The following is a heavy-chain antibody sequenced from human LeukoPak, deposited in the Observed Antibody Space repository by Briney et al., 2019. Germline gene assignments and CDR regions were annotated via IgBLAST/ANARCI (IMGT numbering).Heavy chain of an antibody. CDR1: GFTFSSYW. D-gene: IGHD6-19*01. Sequence: GGSLRLSCAASGFTFSSYWMSWVSQAPGKGLEWVAIMKEDGSEKYNVDSVKGRFTISRDNAKNSLFLQMNSLRAEDTAVYYCASGSGWVFDYWGQGTLVTVSS. CDR2: MKEDGSEK. J-gene: IGHJ4*02. V-gene: IGHV3-7*01. CDR3: ASGSGWVFDY.